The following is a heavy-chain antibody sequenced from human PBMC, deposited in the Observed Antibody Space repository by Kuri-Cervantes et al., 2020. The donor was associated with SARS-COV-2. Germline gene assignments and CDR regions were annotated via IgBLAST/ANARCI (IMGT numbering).Heavy chain of an antibody. V-gene: IGHV1-2*04. CDR2: INPNSGGT. CDR3: ARXXPSRRLVVXXPGGAFDI. CDR1: GYXXXGYX. J-gene: IGHJ3*02. D-gene: IGHD3-22*01. Sequence: ASVKVXXXASGYXXXGYXMXWVRQAPGQGLEWMXWINPNSGGTXXXQKFQGWVXMTRDTSISTVYKXLSRLRSDXTAVXXCARXXPSRRLVVXXPGGAFDIWGQGTMVTVSS.